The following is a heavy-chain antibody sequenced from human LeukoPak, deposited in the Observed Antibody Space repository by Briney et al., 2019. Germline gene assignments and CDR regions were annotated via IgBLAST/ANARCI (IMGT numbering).Heavy chain of an antibody. CDR3: ARHESQGNSWYQYFQH. Sequence: SETLSLTCTVSGGSISSSSYYWGWIRQPPGKGLEWIGSIYYSGSTYYNPSLKSRVTISVDTSKNQFSLKLSSVTAADTAVYYCARHESQGNSWYQYFQHWGQGTLVTVSS. CDR2: IYYSGST. V-gene: IGHV4-39*01. D-gene: IGHD6-13*01. CDR1: GGSISSSSYY. J-gene: IGHJ1*01.